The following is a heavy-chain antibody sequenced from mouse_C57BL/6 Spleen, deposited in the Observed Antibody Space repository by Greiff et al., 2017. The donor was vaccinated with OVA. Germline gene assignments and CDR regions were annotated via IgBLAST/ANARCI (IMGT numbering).Heavy chain of an antibody. CDR2: IDPETGGP. CDR1: GYTFTDYE. D-gene: IGHD1-1*01. J-gene: IGHJ2*01. CDR3: TREGSNPFDY. V-gene: IGHV1-15*01. Sequence: VQLKESGAELVRPGASVTLSCKASGYTFTDYEMHWVKQTPVHGLEWIGAIDPETGGPAYNQKFKGKAILTADKSSSTAYMELRSLTSEDSAVYYCTREGSNPFDYWGQGTTLTVSS.